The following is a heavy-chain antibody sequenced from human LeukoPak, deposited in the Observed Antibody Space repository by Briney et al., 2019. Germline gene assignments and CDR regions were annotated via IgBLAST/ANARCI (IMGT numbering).Heavy chain of an antibody. D-gene: IGHD1-26*01. Sequence: GGSLRLSCAASGFTFSNYWMSWVRQAPGKGLEGVANIKQDGSDIYYVDSVKGRFTISRDNAKNSLYLQMNSLRAEDTAVYYCTRSGTYVFDFCGQGTLVTVSS. J-gene: IGHJ4*02. CDR3: TRSGTYVFDF. CDR2: IKQDGSDI. CDR1: GFTFSNYW. V-gene: IGHV3-7*01.